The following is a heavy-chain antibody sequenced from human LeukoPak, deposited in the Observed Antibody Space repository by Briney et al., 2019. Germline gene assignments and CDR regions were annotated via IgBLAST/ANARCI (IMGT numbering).Heavy chain of an antibody. CDR1: XXSXSTNY. D-gene: IGHD1-7*01. Sequence: GGXLRLSCAXXXXSXSTNYMSWVRQAPGKGLEWVSAIYSGGSTFYADSVKGRFTISRDNSKNTLYLQMNSLSAEDTAVYYCAGNDWNYWPYWGQGTLVTVSS. J-gene: IGHJ4*02. CDR2: IYSGGST. CDR3: AGNDWNYWPY. V-gene: IGHV3-53*01.